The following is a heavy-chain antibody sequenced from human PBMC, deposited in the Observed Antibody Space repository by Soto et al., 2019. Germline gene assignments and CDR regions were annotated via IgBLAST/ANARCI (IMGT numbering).Heavy chain of an antibody. Sequence: PSETLSLTCTVSGGSISSGGYYWSWIRQHPGKGLEWIGYIYYSGSTYYNPSLKSPVTISVDTSKNQLSLKLSSVTAADTAVYYCARPRRSYCSSTSCSHGMDVWGQGITVTVSS. CDR2: IYYSGST. D-gene: IGHD2-2*01. CDR1: GGSISSGGYY. J-gene: IGHJ6*02. CDR3: ARPRRSYCSSTSCSHGMDV. V-gene: IGHV4-31*01.